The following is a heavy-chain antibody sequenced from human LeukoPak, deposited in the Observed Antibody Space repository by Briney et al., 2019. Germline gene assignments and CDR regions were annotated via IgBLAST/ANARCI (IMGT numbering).Heavy chain of an antibody. CDR1: GFTFSSYG. D-gene: IGHD3-22*01. J-gene: IGHJ4*02. Sequence: GGSLRLSCAASGFTFSSYGMHWVRQAPGKGLEWVAFIRYDGSNKYYADSVKGRFTISRDNSKNTLYLQMNSLRAGDTAVYYCAKVWNYHDSSGLDYWGQGTLVTVSS. CDR2: IRYDGSNK. CDR3: AKVWNYHDSSGLDY. V-gene: IGHV3-30*02.